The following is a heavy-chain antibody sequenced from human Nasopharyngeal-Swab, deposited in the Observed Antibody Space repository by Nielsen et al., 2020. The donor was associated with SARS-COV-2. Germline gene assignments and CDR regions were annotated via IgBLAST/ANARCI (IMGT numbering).Heavy chain of an antibody. J-gene: IGHJ3*02. V-gene: IGHV1-69*13. Sequence: VKVSCKASGYTFNNNAIGWVRQTPGHGLEWMRGVIPIYGTTNLAQKFQGRLTITADDTTNTAYMELSSLSSADTAVYYWARESLPSYYDDSRGYAGYVFDIWGQGTMVTVSS. CDR1: GYTFNNNA. D-gene: IGHD3-22*01. CDR2: VIPIYGTT. CDR3: ARESLPSYYDDSRGYAGYVFDI.